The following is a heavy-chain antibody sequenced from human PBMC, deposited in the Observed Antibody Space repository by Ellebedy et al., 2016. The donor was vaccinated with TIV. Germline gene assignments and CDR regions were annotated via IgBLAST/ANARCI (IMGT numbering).Heavy chain of an antibody. D-gene: IGHD2-21*01. V-gene: IGHV5-51*01. Sequence: GESLKISCKGSGYSFTNYYIAWVRQMPGKGLEWMGIIYPGDSDTRCSPSFQGQVTISADKSISTAYLQWSSLKASDTAMYYCARHPRIADYYFDYWGQGTLVTVSS. CDR3: ARHPRIADYYFDY. J-gene: IGHJ4*02. CDR1: GYSFTNYY. CDR2: IYPGDSDT.